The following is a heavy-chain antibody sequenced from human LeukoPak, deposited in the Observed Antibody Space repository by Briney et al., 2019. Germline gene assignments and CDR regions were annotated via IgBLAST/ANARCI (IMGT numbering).Heavy chain of an antibody. CDR1: GASISGYY. CDR2: ISLNGVT. Sequence: SETLSLTCTVSGASISGYYWSWIRQPPGQGLEWIGEISLNGVTNYNPSLNSRVTMLLDTSRNHLSLNLTSVTAADTAVYYCSRENGAFSPFGYWGQGTLVTVPS. J-gene: IGHJ4*02. CDR3: SRENGAFSPFGY. D-gene: IGHD2-8*01. V-gene: IGHV4-59*12.